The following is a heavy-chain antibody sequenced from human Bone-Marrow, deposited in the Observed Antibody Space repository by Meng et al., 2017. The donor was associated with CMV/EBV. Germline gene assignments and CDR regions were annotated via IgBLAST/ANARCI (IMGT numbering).Heavy chain of an antibody. V-gene: IGHV3-23*01. CDR3: ARGRITMVRGVMWY. CDR2: ISGSGGST. J-gene: IGHJ4*02. D-gene: IGHD3-10*01. CDR1: GFTVSSNY. Sequence: GGSLRLSCAASGFTVSSNYMSWVRQAPGKGLEWVSAISGSGGSTYYAHSVKGRFTISRDNSKNTLYLQMNSLRAEDTAVYYCARGRITMVRGVMWYWGQGTLVTVSS.